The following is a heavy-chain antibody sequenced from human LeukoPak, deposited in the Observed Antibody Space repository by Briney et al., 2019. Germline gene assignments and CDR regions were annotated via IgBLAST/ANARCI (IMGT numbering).Heavy chain of an antibody. V-gene: IGHV4-34*01. J-gene: IGHJ6*03. CDR1: GGSFSGYY. Sequence: SETLSLTCAVYGGSFSGYYWSWIRQPPGKGLEWIGEINHSGSTNYNPSLKSRVTMSVDTSKNQFSLKLSSVTAADTAVYYCARAGLGSWNYYYYYMDVWGKGTTVTVSS. CDR3: ARAGLGSWNYYYYYMDV. CDR2: INHSGST. D-gene: IGHD3-16*01.